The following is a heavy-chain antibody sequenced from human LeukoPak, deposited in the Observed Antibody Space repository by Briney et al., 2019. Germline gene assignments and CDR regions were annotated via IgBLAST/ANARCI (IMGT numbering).Heavy chain of an antibody. CDR2: ISYDGSNK. V-gene: IGHV3-30*04. CDR3: ARSRSLYGMDV. J-gene: IGHJ6*02. D-gene: IGHD1-14*01. CDR1: GFTFSSYA. Sequence: GTSLRLSCAASGFTFSSYAMHWVRQAPGKGLEWVAVISYDGSNKYYADSVKGRFTISRDNSKNTLYLQMNSLRAEDTAVYYCARSRSLYGMDVWGQGTTVTVSS.